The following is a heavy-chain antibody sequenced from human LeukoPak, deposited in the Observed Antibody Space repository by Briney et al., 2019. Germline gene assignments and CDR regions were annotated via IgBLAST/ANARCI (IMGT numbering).Heavy chain of an antibody. V-gene: IGHV3-49*04. J-gene: IGHJ6*02. Sequence: PGRSLRLSCTASGFTFGDYAMSWVRQAPGKGLEWVGFIRSKAYGGTTEYAASVKGRFTISRDDSKSIAYLQMNSLKTEDTAVYYCTRESEEYDFWSGYYNYYYGMDVWGQGTTVTVSS. CDR3: TRESEEYDFWSGYYNYYYGMDV. CDR2: IRSKAYGGTT. D-gene: IGHD3-3*01. CDR1: GFTFGDYA.